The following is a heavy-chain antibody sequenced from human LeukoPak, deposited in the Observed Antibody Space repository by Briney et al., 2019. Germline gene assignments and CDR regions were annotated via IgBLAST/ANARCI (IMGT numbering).Heavy chain of an antibody. CDR3: ARSMSGSREL. CDR1: GFTFSSFS. D-gene: IGHD1-26*01. CDR2: ISSDGSNK. J-gene: IGHJ4*02. Sequence: TGGSLGLSCAASGFTFSSFSMHWVRQAPGKGLEWVSVISSDGSNKYYADSVKGRFTISRDNSKNTLSLQMDSLSAEDTATYYCARSMSGSRELWGQGTLVTVSP. V-gene: IGHV3-30-3*01.